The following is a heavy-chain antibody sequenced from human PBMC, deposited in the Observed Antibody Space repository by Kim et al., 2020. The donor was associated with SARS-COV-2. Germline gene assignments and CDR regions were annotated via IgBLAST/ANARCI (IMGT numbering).Heavy chain of an antibody. CDR2: IYYSGST. CDR3: ARYQRILTGYGMDV. Sequence: SETLSLTCTVSGGSISSGGYYWSWIRQHPGKGLEWIGYIYYSGSTYYNPSLKSRVTISVDTSKNQFSLKLSSVTAADTAVYYCARYQRILTGYGMDVWGQGTTVTVSS. V-gene: IGHV4-31*03. CDR1: GGSISSGGYY. D-gene: IGHD3-9*01. J-gene: IGHJ6*02.